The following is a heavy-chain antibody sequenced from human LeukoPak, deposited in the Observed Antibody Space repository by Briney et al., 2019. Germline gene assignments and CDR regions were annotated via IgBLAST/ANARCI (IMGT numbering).Heavy chain of an antibody. CDR1: GFTFSSYG. CDR2: ISYDGSNK. D-gene: IGHD1-26*01. J-gene: IGHJ4*02. Sequence: PGGSLRLSCAASGFTFSSYGMHWVRQAPGKGLEWVAVISYDGSNKYYVDSVKGRFTISRDNSKNTLYLQMNSLRAEDTAVYYCAKAMPDAVSGSYYALDYWGQGTLVTVSS. CDR3: AKAMPDAVSGSYYALDY. V-gene: IGHV3-30*18.